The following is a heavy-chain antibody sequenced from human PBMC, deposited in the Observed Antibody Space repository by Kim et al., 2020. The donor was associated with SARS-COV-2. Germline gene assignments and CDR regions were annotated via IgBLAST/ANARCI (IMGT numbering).Heavy chain of an antibody. CDR3: ARGWTVVTPGAYYYYGMDV. CDR1: GFTFSDYY. D-gene: IGHD2-21*02. J-gene: IGHJ6*02. CDR2: ISSSGSTI. Sequence: GGSLRLSCAASGFTFSDYYMSWIRQAPGKGLEWVSYISSSGSTIYYADSVKGRFTISRDNAKNSLYLQMNSLRAEDTAVYYCARGWTVVTPGAYYYYGMDVWGQGTTVTVSS. V-gene: IGHV3-11*01.